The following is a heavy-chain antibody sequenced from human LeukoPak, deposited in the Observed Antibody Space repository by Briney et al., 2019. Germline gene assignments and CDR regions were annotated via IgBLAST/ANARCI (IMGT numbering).Heavy chain of an antibody. V-gene: IGHV3-21*01. J-gene: IGHJ4*02. CDR3: ARGGVPGIFDY. D-gene: IGHD6-13*01. Sequence: PGGSLRLSCAASGFTFSSYSMNWVRQAPGKGLEWVSSISSSSSYIYYADSVKGRFTISRDNAKNPLYLQMNSLRAEDTAVYYCARGGVPGIFDYWGQGTLVTVSS. CDR1: GFTFSSYS. CDR2: ISSSSSYI.